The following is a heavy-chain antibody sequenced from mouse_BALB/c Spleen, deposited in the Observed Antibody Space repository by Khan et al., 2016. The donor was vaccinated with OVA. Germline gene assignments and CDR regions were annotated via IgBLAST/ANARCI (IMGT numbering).Heavy chain of an antibody. CDR3: GRSHYYGDVGFDY. CDR1: GYSFTGYF. CDR2: INPYNGDT. Sequence: VQLQQSGPELVKPGASVKISCKASGYSFTGYFMNWVKQSHGKSLEWIGRINPYNGDTFYNQKFKGQATLTVDKSSSTAHLELMSLTSEDAAVYYGGRSHYYGDVGFDYWGQGTTLTVSS. D-gene: IGHD1-2*01. J-gene: IGHJ2*01. V-gene: IGHV1-37*01.